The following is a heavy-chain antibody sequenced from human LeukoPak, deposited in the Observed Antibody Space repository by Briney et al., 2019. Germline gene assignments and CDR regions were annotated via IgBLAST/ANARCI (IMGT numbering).Heavy chain of an antibody. V-gene: IGHV3-48*03. J-gene: IGHJ4*02. CDR2: ISSSGSTI. Sequence: PGGSLRLSCAASGFTFSSYEMNWVRQAPGKGLEWVSYISSSGSTIYYADSVKGRFTISRDNAKNSLYLQMNSLRAEDTAVYYCARDSHILTGYYPFDYWGQGTLVTVSS. D-gene: IGHD3-9*01. CDR1: GFTFSSYE. CDR3: ARDSHILTGYYPFDY.